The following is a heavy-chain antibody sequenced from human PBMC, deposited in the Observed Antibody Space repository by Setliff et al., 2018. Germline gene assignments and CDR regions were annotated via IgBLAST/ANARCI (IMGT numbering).Heavy chain of an antibody. J-gene: IGHJ5*02. D-gene: IGHD3-10*01. CDR3: AKNGFGVVALGVNNWFDP. CDR1: GFTLSTYA. V-gene: IGHV3-23*01. CDR2: ISDSGGST. Sequence: PGGSLRLSCVASGFTLSTYAMSWVRQAPGKGLEWVSVISDSGGSTYYADSVKGRFTISRDNSKNTLYLQMNSLRAEDTAVYYCAKNGFGVVALGVNNWFDPWGQGTLVTVS.